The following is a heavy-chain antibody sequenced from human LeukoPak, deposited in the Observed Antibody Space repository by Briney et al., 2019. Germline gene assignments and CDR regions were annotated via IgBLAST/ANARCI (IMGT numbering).Heavy chain of an antibody. D-gene: IGHD3-22*01. CDR1: GGSFSGYY. J-gene: IGHJ4*02. CDR3: ARVSSRRLPPSYSYDRRNYFDY. Sequence: SETLSLTCAVYGGSFSGYYWSWIRQPPGKGLEWIGEINHSGSTNYNPSLKSRVTISVGTSKNQFSLKLSSVTAADTAVYYCARVSSRRLPPSYSYDRRNYFDYWGQGTLVTVSS. CDR2: INHSGST. V-gene: IGHV4-34*01.